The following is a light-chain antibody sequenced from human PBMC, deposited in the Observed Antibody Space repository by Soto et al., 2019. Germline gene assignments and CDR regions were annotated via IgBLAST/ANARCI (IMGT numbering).Light chain of an antibody. CDR2: WAY. V-gene: IGKV4-1*01. CDR1: QRVLYSSNNKNY. Sequence: IVMTQSPDSLAVALGERATINCKSSQRVLYSSNNKNYLALYQQKSGQPRKPLIYWAYTRESGVPDRFSGSGSGTDFTLTISSLQAEDVAVYYCQQYYSSPRTFGQGTKVEIK. CDR3: QQYYSSPRT. J-gene: IGKJ1*01.